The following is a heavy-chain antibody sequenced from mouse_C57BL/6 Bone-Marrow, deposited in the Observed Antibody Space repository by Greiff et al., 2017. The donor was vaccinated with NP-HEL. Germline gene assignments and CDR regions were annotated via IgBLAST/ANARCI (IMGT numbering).Heavy chain of an antibody. Sequence: DVKLQESGGGLVKPGGSLKLSCAASGFTFSSYAMSWVRQTPEKRLEWVATISDGGSYTYYPDNVKGRFTISRDNAKNNLYLQMSHLKSEDTAMYYCARDRGHYFDYWGQGTTLTVSS. J-gene: IGHJ2*01. CDR2: ISDGGSYT. CDR3: ARDRGHYFDY. D-gene: IGHD3-1*01. V-gene: IGHV5-4*01. CDR1: GFTFSSYA.